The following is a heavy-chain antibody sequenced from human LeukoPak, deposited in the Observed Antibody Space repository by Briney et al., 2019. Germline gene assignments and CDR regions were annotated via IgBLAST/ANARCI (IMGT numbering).Heavy chain of an antibody. J-gene: IGHJ3*02. CDR2: INHSGST. CDR1: GGSFSGYY. CDR3: ARGLEYYDSSTYAFDI. Sequence: PSEKLSRTCAVYGGSFSGYYWSWIRQPPGKGLEWIGEINHSGSTNYNPSLKSRVTISVDTSNNQFSVKLSSVTTADTAVYYCARGLEYYDSSTYAFDIWGQGRMVTVSS. D-gene: IGHD3-22*01. V-gene: IGHV4-34*01.